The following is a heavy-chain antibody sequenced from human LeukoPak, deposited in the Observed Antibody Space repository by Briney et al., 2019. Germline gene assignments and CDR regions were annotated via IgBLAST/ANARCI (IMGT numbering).Heavy chain of an antibody. CDR3: AKLYYDFWSGYSHDAFDI. V-gene: IGHV3-53*05. CDR1: GFTVTDNY. D-gene: IGHD3-3*01. J-gene: IGHJ3*02. Sequence: GGSLRLSCAASGFTVTDNYMNWVRQSSGKGLEWVSVIYGGGDTNYADSVKGRFIISRDTSKNTVYLQMNSLRAEDTAVYYCAKLYYDFWSGYSHDAFDIWGQGTMVTVSS. CDR2: IYGGGDT.